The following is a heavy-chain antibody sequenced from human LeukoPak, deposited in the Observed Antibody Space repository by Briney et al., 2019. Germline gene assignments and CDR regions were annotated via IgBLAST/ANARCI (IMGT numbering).Heavy chain of an antibody. V-gene: IGHV3-30*01. CDR2: ISYDGSKT. CDR1: GFTFSSYA. D-gene: IGHD1-26*01. CDR3: VKDRGGSPFYGMDV. J-gene: IGHJ6*02. Sequence: GRSLRLSCAASGFTFSSYAMHWVRQAPGKGLEWVAVISYDGSKTYYADSVKGRFTISRDNPKNTLFLQMNSLRGEDTAVYYCVKDRGGSPFYGMDVWGQGTTVTVSS.